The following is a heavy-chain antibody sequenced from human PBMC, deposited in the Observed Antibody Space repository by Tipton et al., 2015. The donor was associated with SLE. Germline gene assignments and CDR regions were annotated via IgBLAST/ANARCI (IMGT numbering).Heavy chain of an antibody. J-gene: IGHJ2*01. CDR3: ARESARDGVGGRQGYFDL. CDR1: GISISTHY. Sequence: TLSLTCKVSGISISTHYWSWFRQPPGKGLEWIGQMHNSGVSTYNPSLKSRVTMSVDTSKNHFSLKLTSVIAADTAVYYCARESARDGVGGRQGYFDLWGRGTLVTVSS. V-gene: IGHV4-59*11. CDR2: MHNSGVS. D-gene: IGHD2-8*01.